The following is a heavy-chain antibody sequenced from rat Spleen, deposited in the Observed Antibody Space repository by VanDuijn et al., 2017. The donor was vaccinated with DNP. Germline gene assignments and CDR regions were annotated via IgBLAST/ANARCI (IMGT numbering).Heavy chain of an antibody. J-gene: IGHJ4*01. V-gene: IGHV5-19*01. CDR3: TSLSMDA. CDR2: ISPSGGST. CDR1: GFIFSNYG. Sequence: EVQLVESGGGPVQPGRSLKLSCVASGFIFSNYGMHWIRQAPTKGLEWVASISPSGGSTYYRDSVKGRFTISRDNAKSSLYLQMDSLQTEDTATYYCTSLSMDAWGQGASVTVSS. D-gene: IGHD1-1*01.